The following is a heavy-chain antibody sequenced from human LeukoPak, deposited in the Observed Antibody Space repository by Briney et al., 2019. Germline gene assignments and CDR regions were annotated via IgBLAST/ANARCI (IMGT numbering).Heavy chain of an antibody. CDR1: GFTVTSHY. CDR2: ISGSGGST. J-gene: IGHJ4*02. Sequence: GGSLRLSCAASGFTVTSHYMSWVRQAPGKGLEWVSAISGSGGSTYYADSVKGRFTISRDNSKNTLDLQMNSLRAEDTAVYYCAKDGGPAAGGRDYWGQGTLVTVSS. D-gene: IGHD6-13*01. V-gene: IGHV3-23*01. CDR3: AKDGGPAAGGRDY.